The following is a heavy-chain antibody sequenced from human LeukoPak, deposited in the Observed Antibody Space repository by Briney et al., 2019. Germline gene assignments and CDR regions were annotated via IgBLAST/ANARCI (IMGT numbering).Heavy chain of an antibody. V-gene: IGHV4-4*02. Sequence: SGTLSLTCAVSGGSISSSNWWSWVRQPPGKGLEWIGEIYHSGSTNYNPSLESRVTISVDKSKNQFSLKLSSVTAADTAVYYCASRFSSSGWSGPVDYWGQGTLVTVSS. D-gene: IGHD6-19*01. CDR3: ASRFSSSGWSGPVDY. CDR2: IYHSGST. J-gene: IGHJ4*02. CDR1: GGSISSSNW.